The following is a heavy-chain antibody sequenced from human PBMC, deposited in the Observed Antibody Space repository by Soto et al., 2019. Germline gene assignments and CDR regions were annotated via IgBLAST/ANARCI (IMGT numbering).Heavy chain of an antibody. CDR3: VSSGTFPYPYYMDV. CDR1: GFTFSSCW. D-gene: IGHD3-10*01. Sequence: PGGSLRLSCAASGFTFSSCWMSWVRQAPGKGLEWVANIKQDGSEEYYVDSVKGRFTISRDNAKNSLYLQMNGLRAEDTAVYHCVSSGTFPYPYYMDVWGKGTTVTVSS. J-gene: IGHJ6*03. CDR2: IKQDGSEE. V-gene: IGHV3-7*01.